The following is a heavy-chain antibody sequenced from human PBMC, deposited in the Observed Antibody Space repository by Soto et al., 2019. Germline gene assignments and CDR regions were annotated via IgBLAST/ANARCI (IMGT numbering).Heavy chain of an antibody. D-gene: IGHD5-18*01. CDR3: ARVRRGYSYGYTDYFDY. CDR1: GGSFSGYY. CDR2: INHSGST. Sequence: KTSETLSLTCAVYGGSFSGYYWSWIRQPPGKGLEWIGEINHSGSTNYNPSLKSRVTISVDTSKNQFSLKLSSVTAADTAVYYCARVRRGYSYGYTDYFDYWGQGTLVTVSS. J-gene: IGHJ4*02. V-gene: IGHV4-34*01.